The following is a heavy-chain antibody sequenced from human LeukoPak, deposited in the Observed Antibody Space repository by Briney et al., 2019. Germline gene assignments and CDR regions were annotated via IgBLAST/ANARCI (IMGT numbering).Heavy chain of an antibody. J-gene: IGHJ3*01. CDR2: INADWSTT. CDR1: GFTFGNSW. D-gene: IGHD1-14*01. Sequence: GGSLRLSCAASGFTFGNSWVHWVRQAPGKGLVWVSLINADWSTTTYADSVKGRFTISRDNARNTLSLQMNSLTIEDTAVYYCVVVVEPPDSDGFDVWGQGTMITVSS. V-gene: IGHV3-74*01. CDR3: VVVVEPPDSDGFDV.